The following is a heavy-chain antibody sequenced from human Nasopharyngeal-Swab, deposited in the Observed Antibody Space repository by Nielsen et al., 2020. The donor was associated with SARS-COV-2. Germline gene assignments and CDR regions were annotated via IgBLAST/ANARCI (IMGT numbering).Heavy chain of an antibody. D-gene: IGHD2-2*01. CDR3: ARGSLRRYCSSTSCYASSWFDP. Sequence: RQALGKGLEWIGEINHSGRNNYNTSLKSRVTISVETSKNQFSLKLSSVTAADTVVYYCARGSLRRYCSSTSCYASSWFDPWGQGTLVTVSS. CDR2: INHSGRN. J-gene: IGHJ5*02. V-gene: IGHV4-34*01.